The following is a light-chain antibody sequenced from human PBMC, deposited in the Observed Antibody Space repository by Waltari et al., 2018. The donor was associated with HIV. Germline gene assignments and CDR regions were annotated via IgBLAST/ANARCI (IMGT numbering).Light chain of an antibody. CDR3: QAWGSTTSGV. Sequence: VAVSPGQTATITCSGYELGDKYTCWYQQKPGQSPLLVIYQDNKRPSGIPERFSGSSSGHTATLTISGTLPMDEADYYCQAWGSTTSGVFGRGTRLTVL. CDR1: ELGDKY. J-gene: IGLJ3*02. V-gene: IGLV3-1*01. CDR2: QDN.